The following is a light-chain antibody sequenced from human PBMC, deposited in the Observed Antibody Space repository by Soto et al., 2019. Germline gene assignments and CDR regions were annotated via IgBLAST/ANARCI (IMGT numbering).Light chain of an antibody. Sequence: QSALAQPASVSGSPGQSITISCTGTSRDIGISNLVSWYQQHPGKAPKLMIYEGSKRPSGVSDRFSASKSVNMASLTISGLQTEDEADYFCSSYTSSNTYVFGTGTKVTVL. CDR3: SSYTSSNTYV. V-gene: IGLV2-14*02. CDR2: EGS. J-gene: IGLJ1*01. CDR1: SRDIGISNL.